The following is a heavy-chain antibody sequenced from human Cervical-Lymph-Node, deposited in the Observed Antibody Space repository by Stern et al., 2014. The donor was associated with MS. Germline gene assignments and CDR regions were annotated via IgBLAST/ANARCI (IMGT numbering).Heavy chain of an antibody. CDR2: INWNGGST. CDR3: AKDRSYSGSPDPFDH. D-gene: IGHD1-26*01. CDR1: GYTFPDYA. J-gene: IGHJ5*02. V-gene: IGHV3-9*01. Sequence: EVQLVQSGGGLVQPGRSLRLSCAASGYTFPDYAMHWVRQAPGKGLEGASSINWNGGSTGYTDSVKGRFTISRDNAKNSLQLQMNSLRLEDTAIYYCAKDRSYSGSPDPFDHWGQGTLVTVSS.